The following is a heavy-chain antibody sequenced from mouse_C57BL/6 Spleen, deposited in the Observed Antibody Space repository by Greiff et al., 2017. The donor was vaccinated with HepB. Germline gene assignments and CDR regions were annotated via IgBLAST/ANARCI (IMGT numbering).Heavy chain of an antibody. J-gene: IGHJ4*01. CDR3: AREGDGNYPNYYAMDY. D-gene: IGHD2-1*01. CDR1: GFNIKDYY. V-gene: IGHV14-2*01. Sequence: VQLQQSGAELVKPGASVKLSCTASGFNIKDYYMHWVKQRTEQGLEWIGRIDPEDGETKYAPKFKGKATITADTSSNTAYLQLSSLTSEDTAVYYCAREGDGNYPNYYAMDYWGQGTSVTVSS. CDR2: IDPEDGET.